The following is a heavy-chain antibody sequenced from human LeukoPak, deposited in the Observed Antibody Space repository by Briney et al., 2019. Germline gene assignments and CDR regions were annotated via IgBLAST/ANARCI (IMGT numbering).Heavy chain of an antibody. V-gene: IGHV1-18*01. CDR3: ARGGKWLVQDWYFDL. CDR2: ISAYNGNT. Sequence: EASVKVSCKGSDYTFTSYGISWVRQAPGQGLEWMGWISAYNGNTNYAQKLQGRVTMTTDTSTSTAYMELRSLRSDDTAVYYCARGGKWLVQDWYFDLWGRGTLVTVSS. CDR1: DYTFTSYG. D-gene: IGHD6-19*01. J-gene: IGHJ2*01.